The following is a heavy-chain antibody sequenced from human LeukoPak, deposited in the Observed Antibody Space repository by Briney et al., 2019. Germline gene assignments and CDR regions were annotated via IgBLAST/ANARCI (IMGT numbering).Heavy chain of an antibody. D-gene: IGHD3-22*01. CDR2: ISSSGSTI. J-gene: IGHJ4*02. CDR3: ARGYYYDSRGYYTDY. CDR1: GFTFSDYY. Sequence: SWGSLRLSCAASGFTFSDYYMSWIRQAPGKGLEWVSYISSSGSTIYYADSVKGRFTISRDNAKNSLYLQMNSLRAEDTAVYYCARGYYYDSRGYYTDYWGQGTLVTVSS. V-gene: IGHV3-11*04.